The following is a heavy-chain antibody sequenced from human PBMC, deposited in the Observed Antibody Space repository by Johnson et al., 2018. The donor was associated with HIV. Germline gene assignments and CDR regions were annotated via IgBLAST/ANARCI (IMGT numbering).Heavy chain of an antibody. CDR2: IKQDGSDR. Sequence: VQLVESGGGLVQPGGSLRLSCAASGFTVSSYWMSWVRQAPGKGLEWVANIKQDGSDRYYVNSVKGRFTISRDDPKNSLYLQMNSLRAEDTAVYYCARGSGLADAFDIWGQGTMVTVSS. CDR1: GFTVSSYW. J-gene: IGHJ3*02. D-gene: IGHD5/OR15-5a*01. V-gene: IGHV3-7*01. CDR3: ARGSGLADAFDI.